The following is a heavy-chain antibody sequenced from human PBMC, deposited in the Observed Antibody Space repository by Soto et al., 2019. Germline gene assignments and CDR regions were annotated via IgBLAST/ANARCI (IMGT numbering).Heavy chain of an antibody. Sequence: GGSLRLSCAASGFTFSSYSMNWVRQAPGKGLEWVSSISSSSSYIYYADSVKGRFTISRDNAKNSLYLQMNSLRAEDTAVYYCARDTIFGVEPNAFDIWGQGTMVTVSS. CDR2: ISSSSSYI. CDR1: GFTFSSYS. J-gene: IGHJ3*02. CDR3: ARDTIFGVEPNAFDI. D-gene: IGHD3-3*01. V-gene: IGHV3-21*01.